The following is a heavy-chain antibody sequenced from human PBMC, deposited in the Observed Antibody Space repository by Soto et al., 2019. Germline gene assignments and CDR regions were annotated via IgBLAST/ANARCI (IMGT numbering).Heavy chain of an antibody. CDR1: GFTFSTYN. J-gene: IGHJ4*02. CDR3: ARGEASVAVPGAVETIAVAGGDFFDY. CDR2: ISSSSRFI. D-gene: IGHD6-13*01. Sequence: EVQLVESGGGLVKLGGSLRLSCAASGFTFSTYNMNWVRQAPGQGLEWVSSISSSSRFIYYADSLKGRFTISRDNAKNSLYLQMNSLRAEDTAVYYCARGEASVAVPGAVETIAVAGGDFFDYWGPGTLVTVSS. V-gene: IGHV3-21*01.